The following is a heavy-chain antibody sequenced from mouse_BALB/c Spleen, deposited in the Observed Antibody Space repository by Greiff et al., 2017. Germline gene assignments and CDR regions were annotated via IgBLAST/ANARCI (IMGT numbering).Heavy chain of an antibody. D-gene: IGHD1-1*01. CDR1: GYTFTDYA. Sequence: QVQLQQSGAELVRPGVSVKISCKGSGYTFTDYAMHWVKQSHAKSLEWIGVISTYYGDASYNQKFKGKATMTVDKSSSTAYMELARLTSEDSAIYYCAGSSSAWFAYWGQGTLVTVSA. V-gene: IGHV1S137*01. J-gene: IGHJ3*01. CDR2: ISTYYGDA. CDR3: AGSSSAWFAY.